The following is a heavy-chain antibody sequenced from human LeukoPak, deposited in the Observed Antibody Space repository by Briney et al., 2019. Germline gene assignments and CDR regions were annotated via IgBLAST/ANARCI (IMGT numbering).Heavy chain of an antibody. J-gene: IGHJ6*03. CDR3: TQNISGYSHVYYVDV. Sequence: SETLSLTCTVSGFSISTNNYYWGWIRQPPGKGLEWIGTIYHSGTTYYDPALRSRVTIYIDASKSQFSLELSSVTAADTAVYYCTQNISGYSHVYYVDVWGKGTTVTVSS. D-gene: IGHD5-18*01. V-gene: IGHV4-39*07. CDR2: IYHSGTT. CDR1: GFSISTNNYY.